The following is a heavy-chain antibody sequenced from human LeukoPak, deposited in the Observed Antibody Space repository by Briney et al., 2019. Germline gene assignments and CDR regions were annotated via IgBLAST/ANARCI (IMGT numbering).Heavy chain of an antibody. CDR2: IKQDGSEK. Sequence: GGALRLSCAASRFTFSNYWMSWVRQAPGKGLEWVANIKQDGSEKYYVDSVKGRFTISRDNAKNSLYLQMNSLRAEDTAVYYCARAQGAGYYFDYWGQGTLVTVSS. CDR3: ARAQGAGYYFDY. D-gene: IGHD1-26*01. V-gene: IGHV3-7*01. CDR1: RFTFSNYW. J-gene: IGHJ4*02.